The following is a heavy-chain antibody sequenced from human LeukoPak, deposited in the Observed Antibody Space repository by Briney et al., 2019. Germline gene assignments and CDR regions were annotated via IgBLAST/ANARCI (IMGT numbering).Heavy chain of an antibody. Sequence: GGSLRLSCAASGFTFSSYAMSWVRQAPGKGLEWVSAISGSGGSTYYADSVKGRFTISRDNSKNSLYLQMNSLRAEDTALYHCARVFPHGNALDIWGQGTMVTASS. CDR1: GFTFSSYA. J-gene: IGHJ3*02. CDR2: ISGSGGST. CDR3: ARVFPHGNALDI. V-gene: IGHV3-23*01.